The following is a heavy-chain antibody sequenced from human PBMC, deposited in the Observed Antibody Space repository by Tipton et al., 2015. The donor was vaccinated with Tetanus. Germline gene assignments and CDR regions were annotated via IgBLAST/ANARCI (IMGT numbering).Heavy chain of an antibody. CDR2: ISGGGGNT. CDR1: GFTFRSYA. J-gene: IGHJ4*02. D-gene: IGHD6-13*01. V-gene: IGHV3-23*01. CDR3: AKDRAAGGMGEVDY. Sequence: SLRLSCAASGFTFRSYAMNWVRQAPGKGLEWVSTISGGGGNTYYADSVKGRFTISRDNSKNTLDLQMNSLSAEDTAVYYCAKDRAAGGMGEVDYYGQGTLVTVSS.